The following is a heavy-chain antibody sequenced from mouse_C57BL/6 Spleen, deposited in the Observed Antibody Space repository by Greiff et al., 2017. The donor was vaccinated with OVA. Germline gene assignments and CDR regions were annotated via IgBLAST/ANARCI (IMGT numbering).Heavy chain of an antibody. D-gene: IGHD3-2*02. Sequence: VKLQQSGAELVKPGASVKISCKASGYAFSSYWMNWVKQRPGKGLEWIGQIYPGDGDTNYNGKFKGKATLTADKSSSTAYMQLSSLTSEDSAVYFCASDSSGYRPWFAYWGQGTLVTVSA. CDR1: GYAFSSYW. CDR3: ASDSSGYRPWFAY. J-gene: IGHJ3*01. CDR2: IYPGDGDT. V-gene: IGHV1-80*01.